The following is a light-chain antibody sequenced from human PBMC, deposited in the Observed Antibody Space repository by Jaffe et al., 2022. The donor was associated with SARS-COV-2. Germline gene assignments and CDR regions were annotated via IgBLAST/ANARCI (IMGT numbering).Light chain of an antibody. CDR3: QEYHSFPPS. CDR1: QDIGDY. J-gene: IGKJ4*01. CDR2: DVS. V-gene: IGKV1-33*01. Sequence: DIQMTQSPSSLSASVGDRVTITCQASQDIGDYLNWFQVKPGEAPKLLMYDVSNLETGVASRFSGRHSGTDFTLTISSLQPEDIATYFCQEYHSFPPSFGGGTKVEIK.